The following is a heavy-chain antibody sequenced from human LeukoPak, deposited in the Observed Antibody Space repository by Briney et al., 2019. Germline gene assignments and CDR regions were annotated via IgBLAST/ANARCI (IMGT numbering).Heavy chain of an antibody. J-gene: IGHJ6*02. V-gene: IGHV3-33*01. CDR1: GFTFSSYG. D-gene: IGHD5-12*01. CDR2: IWYDGSNK. CDR3: ARDDSRGDSGYDFFYYYYGMDV. Sequence: GRSLRLSCAASGFTFSSYGMHWVRQAPGKGLEWVAVIWYDGSNKYYADSVKGRFTISRDNSKNTLYLQMNSLRAEDTAVYYCARDDSRGDSGYDFFYYYYGMDVWGQGTTVTVSS.